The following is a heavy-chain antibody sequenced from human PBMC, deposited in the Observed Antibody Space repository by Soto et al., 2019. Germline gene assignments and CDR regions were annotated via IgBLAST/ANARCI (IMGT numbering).Heavy chain of an antibody. CDR2: IDYSGST. CDR1: GDSISSSNYY. V-gene: IGHV4-39*02. CDR3: ARDKINGLFDD. J-gene: IGHJ4*02. Sequence: SETLSLTCTVTGDSISSSNYYWGWSRQPPGKGLEWIGSIDYSGSTYYNPSLKSRVTISVDTSKKQFSLNLSSVTAADTAVYDCARDKINGLFDDWGQGTLVTVAS. D-gene: IGHD2-8*01.